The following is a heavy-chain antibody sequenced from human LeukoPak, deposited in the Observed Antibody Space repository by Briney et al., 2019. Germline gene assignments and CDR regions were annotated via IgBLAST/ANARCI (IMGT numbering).Heavy chain of an antibody. CDR1: RFTFGNYG. V-gene: IGHV3-23*01. J-gene: IGHJ4*02. CDR2: ISGSGGST. D-gene: IGHD3-22*01. CDR3: AKSSYYDSSGYYREYYFDY. Sequence: PGGSLRLSCAASRFTFGNYGMTWVRQAPGKGLEWVSSISGSGGSTYYADSVKGRFTISRDNSKNTLYLQMNSLRDEDTAVYYCAKSSYYDSSGYYREYYFDYWGQGTLVTVS.